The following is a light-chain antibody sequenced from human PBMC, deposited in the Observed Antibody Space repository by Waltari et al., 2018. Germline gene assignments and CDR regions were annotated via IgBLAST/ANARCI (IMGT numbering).Light chain of an antibody. CDR3: GSFAGSINWV. CDR1: SSYVGDYDY. Sequence: QSALTQPPSASGSPGQSVTISCTGTSSYVGDYDYVPWYQQPPGKAPKLIIYEVSKRPSGVPDRFSGSKSGNTASLTVSGLQAEDEADYYCGSFAGSINWVFGGGTKLTVL. CDR2: EVS. V-gene: IGLV2-8*01. J-gene: IGLJ3*02.